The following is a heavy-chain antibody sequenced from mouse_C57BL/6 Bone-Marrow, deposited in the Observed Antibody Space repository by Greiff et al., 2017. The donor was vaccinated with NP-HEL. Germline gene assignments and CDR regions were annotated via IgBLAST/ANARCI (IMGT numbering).Heavy chain of an antibody. CDR1: GFTFSDYY. CDR3: ARQGLGPYAMDY. J-gene: IGHJ4*01. Sequence: VQLKESGGGLVQPGGSLKLSCAASGFTFSDYYMYWVRQTPEKRLEWVAYISNGGGSTYYPDTVKGRFTISRDNAKNTLYLQMSRLKSEDTAMYYCARQGLGPYAMDYWGQGTSVTVSS. D-gene: IGHD4-1*01. V-gene: IGHV5-12*01. CDR2: ISNGGGST.